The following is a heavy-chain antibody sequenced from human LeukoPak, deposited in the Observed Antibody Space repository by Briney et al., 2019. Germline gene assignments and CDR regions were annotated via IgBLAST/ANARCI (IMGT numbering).Heavy chain of an antibody. CDR1: GGSISSYY. D-gene: IGHD5-12*01. Sequence: SETLPLTCTVSGGSISSYYWSWIREPPGRGLEWIGYVYYSGSTNYNPSLKSRVTISVDTSKNQFSLKLSSVTAADTAVYYCARGASLLATSAEYFQHWGQGTLVTVSS. V-gene: IGHV4-59*01. CDR2: VYYSGST. CDR3: ARGASLLATSAEYFQH. J-gene: IGHJ1*01.